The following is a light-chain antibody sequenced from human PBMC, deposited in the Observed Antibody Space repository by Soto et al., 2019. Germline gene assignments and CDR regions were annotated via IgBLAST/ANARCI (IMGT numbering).Light chain of an antibody. CDR3: QQYGSSPSYT. J-gene: IGKJ2*01. CDR1: QSVSSSY. V-gene: IGKV3-20*01. CDR2: GAS. Sequence: EIVLTQSPGTLSLSPGERATLSCRASQSVSSSYLAWYQQKPGQAPRLLIYGASSRYTGIPDRFSGSGSGTDFTLTISRLEPEDFAVYYCQQYGSSPSYTFGQGTKLEIK.